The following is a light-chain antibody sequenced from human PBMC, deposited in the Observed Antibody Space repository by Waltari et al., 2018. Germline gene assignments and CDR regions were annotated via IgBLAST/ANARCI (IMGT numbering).Light chain of an antibody. CDR3: SSYAGSNNFV. V-gene: IGLV2-8*01. CDR2: EVS. J-gene: IGLJ1*01. CDR1: SSDVGGYNY. Sequence: HSALTQPPSASGSPGQSVTIPCTGTSSDVGGYNYVSCYQQHPGKAPKLMIYEVSKRPSGVPDRFSGSKSGNTASLTVSGLQAEDEADYYCSSYAGSNNFVFGTGTKVTVL.